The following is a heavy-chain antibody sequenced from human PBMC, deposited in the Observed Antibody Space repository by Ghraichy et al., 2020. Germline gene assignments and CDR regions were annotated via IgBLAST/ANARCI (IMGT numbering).Heavy chain of an antibody. CDR1: GGSISSSSYY. CDR2: IYYSGST. D-gene: IGHD3-22*01. V-gene: IGHV4-39*01. CDR3: ARRADYYDSSGYLTRIFDY. Sequence: SETLSLTCTVSGGSISSSSYYWGWIRQPPGKGLEWIGSIYYSGSTYYNPSLKSRVTISVDTSKNQFSLKLSSVTAADTAVYYCARRADYYDSSGYLTRIFDYWGQGTLVTVSS. J-gene: IGHJ4*02.